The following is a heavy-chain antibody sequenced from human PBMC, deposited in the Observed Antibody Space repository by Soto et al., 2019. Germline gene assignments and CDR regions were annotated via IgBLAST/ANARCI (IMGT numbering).Heavy chain of an antibody. CDR2: INPSGGST. Sequence: ASVKVSCKASGYIFTTYQMHWVRQAPGQGLEWMGIINPSGGSTSYAQKFQGRVTMTRDTSTSTVYMELSSLRSEDTAVYYCARDPAHVNYSSGWYGTMDYWGQGTLVTVSS. J-gene: IGHJ4*02. V-gene: IGHV1-46*01. D-gene: IGHD6-19*01. CDR3: ARDPAHVNYSSGWYGTMDY. CDR1: GYIFTTYQ.